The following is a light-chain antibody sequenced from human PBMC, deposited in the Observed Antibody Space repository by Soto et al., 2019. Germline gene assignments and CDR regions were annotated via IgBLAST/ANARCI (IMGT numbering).Light chain of an antibody. CDR1: QSISGW. J-gene: IGKJ5*01. V-gene: IGKV1-5*01. Sequence: DIQMTPSPSTLSASIGDRVTITCRTSQSISGWLAWYQQRPGKAPRVLIYDASTLESGVPSRFSGSGSGTEFTLSISSLQPDDFATYFCQRYDTYPITFGQGTRLEIK. CDR2: DAS. CDR3: QRYDTYPIT.